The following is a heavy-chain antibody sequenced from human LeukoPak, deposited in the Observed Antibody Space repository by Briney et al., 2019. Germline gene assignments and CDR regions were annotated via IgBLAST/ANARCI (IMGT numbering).Heavy chain of an antibody. CDR3: ARDPGEWELPAPADY. V-gene: IGHV3-7*01. D-gene: IGHD1-26*01. CDR2: IKQDGSEK. CDR1: GFIFSIHW. J-gene: IGHJ4*02. Sequence: GGSLRLSCAGSGFIFSIHWMSWVRQAPGKGLEWVAKIKQDGSEKYYVDSVKGRFTISRDNAKNSLYLQMNSLRAEDTAVYYCARDPGEWELPAPADYWGQGTLVTVSS.